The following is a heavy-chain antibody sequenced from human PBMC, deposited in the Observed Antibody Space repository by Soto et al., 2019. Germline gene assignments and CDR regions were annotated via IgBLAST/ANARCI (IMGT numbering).Heavy chain of an antibody. J-gene: IGHJ4*02. Sequence: QVQVVQSGAEVKKPGSSVRVSCKASGGTSSSYAIPWMRQAPGQGRAWMGGIIPSLDTTDYAQKFQGRVTFTADESTSTVYMELSSLTSEDTAVYYCAIGGTTVNRRFDFWGQGTLVTVSS. CDR1: GGTSSSYA. D-gene: IGHD4-4*01. V-gene: IGHV1-69*01. CDR2: IIPSLDTT. CDR3: AIGGTTVNRRFDF.